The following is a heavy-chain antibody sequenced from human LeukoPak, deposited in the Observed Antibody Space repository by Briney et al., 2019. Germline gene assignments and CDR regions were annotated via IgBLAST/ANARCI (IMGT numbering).Heavy chain of an antibody. Sequence: GGSLRLSCAASGFTFSSYAMSWVRQAPGKGLEWVSAISGSGGSTYYADSVKGRFTISRDNSKNTLYLQMNSPRAEDTAVYYCAITNQLTTLDYWGQGTLVTVSS. V-gene: IGHV3-23*01. J-gene: IGHJ4*02. CDR3: AITNQLTTLDY. CDR2: ISGSGGST. D-gene: IGHD2-2*01. CDR1: GFTFSSYA.